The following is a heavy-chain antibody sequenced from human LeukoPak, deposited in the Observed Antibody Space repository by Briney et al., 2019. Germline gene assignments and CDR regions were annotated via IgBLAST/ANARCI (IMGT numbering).Heavy chain of an antibody. D-gene: IGHD2-8*01. CDR2: IYYSGST. CDR1: GGSISSYY. Sequence: SETLSLTCTVSGGSISSYYWSWIRQPPGKGLEWIGYIYYSGSTNYNPSLKSRVTISVDTSKNQFSLKLSSVTAADTAVYYCAKDPDCTSGVCYTFFDYWGQGTLVTVSS. J-gene: IGHJ4*02. V-gene: IGHV4-59*01. CDR3: AKDPDCTSGVCYTFFDY.